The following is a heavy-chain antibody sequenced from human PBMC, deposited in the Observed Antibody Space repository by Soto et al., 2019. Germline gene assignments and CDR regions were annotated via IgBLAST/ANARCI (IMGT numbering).Heavy chain of an antibody. D-gene: IGHD6-19*01. J-gene: IGHJ6*02. Sequence: ASVKVSCKASGYTFTSYAMHWVRQAPGQRLEWMGWINAGNGNTKYSQKLQGRVTITRDTSASTAYMELSSLRSEDTAVYYCARDAFEQWLVQGLSSGMDVWGQGTTVTVSS. V-gene: IGHV1-3*01. CDR2: INAGNGNT. CDR1: GYTFTSYA. CDR3: ARDAFEQWLVQGLSSGMDV.